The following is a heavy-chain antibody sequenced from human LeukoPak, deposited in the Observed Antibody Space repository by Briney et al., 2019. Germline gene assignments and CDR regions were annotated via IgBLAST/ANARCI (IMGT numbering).Heavy chain of an antibody. D-gene: IGHD6-13*01. CDR2: IYYSGST. J-gene: IGHJ4*02. V-gene: IGHV4-59*01. CDR3: ARGPRIAAAGIDFDY. Sequence: SETLSLTCTVSGGSISSYYWSWIRQPPGKGLEWIGYIYYSGSTNYNPSLKSRVTISVDTSKNQFSLKLSSVTAADTAVYYCARGPRIAAAGIDFDYWGQGTLVTVSS. CDR1: GGSISSYY.